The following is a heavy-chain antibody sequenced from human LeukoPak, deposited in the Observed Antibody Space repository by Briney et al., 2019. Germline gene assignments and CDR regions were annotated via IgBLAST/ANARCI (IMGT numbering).Heavy chain of an antibody. CDR1: GGSISSYY. CDR2: IYYSGST. J-gene: IGHJ4*02. D-gene: IGHD3-10*01. Sequence: SETLSLTCTVSGGSISSYYWSWIRQPPGKGLEWIGYIYYSGSTNYNPSLKSRVTISVDTSKNQFSLKLSSVTAADTAVYYCARAGGPIDYWGQGTLVTVSS. CDR3: ARAGGPIDY. V-gene: IGHV4-59*01.